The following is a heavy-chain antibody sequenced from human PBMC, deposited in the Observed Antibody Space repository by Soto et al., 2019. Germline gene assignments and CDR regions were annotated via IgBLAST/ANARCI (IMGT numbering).Heavy chain of an antibody. V-gene: IGHV4-61*01. CDR3: VSGTIYHSYGMXV. Sequence: PSETLSLTCTVSGVSVNSGNYYWSWIRQTPGKGLEWIGYIYQSGSTRYNPSLKSRVTISLDTSKNQFSLKMSSVTAADTAVYYCVSGTIYHSYGMXVWGQGKMVTVSS. CDR1: GVSVNSGNYY. D-gene: IGHD2-2*01. CDR2: IYQSGST. J-gene: IGHJ6*02.